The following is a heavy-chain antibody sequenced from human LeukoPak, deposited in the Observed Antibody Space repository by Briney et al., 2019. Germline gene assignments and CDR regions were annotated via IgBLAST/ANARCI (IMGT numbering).Heavy chain of an antibody. D-gene: IGHD6-19*01. CDR1: GFSFSTYE. CDR2: ISSSGSTV. Sequence: GGSLRVSCAASGFSFSTYEMHWVRQAPGKGLEWVSDISSSGSTVYYADSVKGRFTTSRDNANNYLYLQMQSLRAEDTAVYYCSLLAVASPQDYWGQGTLVTVSS. V-gene: IGHV3-48*03. J-gene: IGHJ4*02. CDR3: SLLAVASPQDY.